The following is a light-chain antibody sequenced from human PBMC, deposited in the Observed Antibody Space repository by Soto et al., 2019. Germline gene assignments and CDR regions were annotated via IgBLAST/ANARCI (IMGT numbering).Light chain of an antibody. J-gene: IGKJ1*01. CDR3: MQALQTPPT. CDR1: QSLLHSNGYNY. CDR2: LGS. Sequence: DLVMTQSPLSLPVTPGEPASISCRSIQSLLHSNGYNYLDWYLQKPGQSPQLLIYLGSNRASGVPDRFSGGGSGTDFTLKISRVEAEDVGVYYCMQALQTPPTFGQGTKVDIK. V-gene: IGKV2-28*01.